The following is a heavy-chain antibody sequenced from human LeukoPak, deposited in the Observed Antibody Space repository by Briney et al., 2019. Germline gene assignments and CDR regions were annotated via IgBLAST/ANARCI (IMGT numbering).Heavy chain of an antibody. CDR1: GFTFDDYA. CDR2: ISWDGGST. V-gene: IGHV3-43D*03. Sequence: GGSLRLSCAASGFTFDDYAMHWVRQAPGKGLEGVSLISWDGGSTYYADSVKGRFTISRDNSKNSLYLQMNSLRAEDTAVYYCARDRSGRHDYGDYGSDYWGQGTLVTVSS. D-gene: IGHD4-17*01. J-gene: IGHJ4*02. CDR3: ARDRSGRHDYGDYGSDY.